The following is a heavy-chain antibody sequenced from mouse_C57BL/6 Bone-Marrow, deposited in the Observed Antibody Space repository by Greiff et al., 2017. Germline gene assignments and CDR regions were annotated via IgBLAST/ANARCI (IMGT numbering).Heavy chain of an antibody. D-gene: IGHD2-4*01. CDR2: IYPRSGNT. J-gene: IGHJ4*01. Sequence: QVQLQQSGAELARPGASVKLSCKASGYTFTSYGISWVKQRTGQGLEWIGEIYPRSGNTYYNEKFKGKATLTADKASSTAYMELRSLTSEDSAVYFCARCYDYYYAMDYWGQGTSVTVSS. CDR3: ARCYDYYYAMDY. CDR1: GYTFTSYG. V-gene: IGHV1-81*01.